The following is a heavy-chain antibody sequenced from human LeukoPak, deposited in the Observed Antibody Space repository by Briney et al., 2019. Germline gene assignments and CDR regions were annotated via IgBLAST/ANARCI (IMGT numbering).Heavy chain of an antibody. V-gene: IGHV3-30*18. CDR3: AKDKTGGFDY. J-gene: IGHJ4*02. Sequence: PGRSLRLSCAASGFTFSSYGMHWVRQASGKGLEWVAVISYDGSNKYYADSVKGRFTISRDNSKNTLYLQMNSLRAEDTAVYYCAKDKTGGFDYWGRGTLVTVSS. CDR1: GFTFSSYG. CDR2: ISYDGSNK. D-gene: IGHD2-15*01.